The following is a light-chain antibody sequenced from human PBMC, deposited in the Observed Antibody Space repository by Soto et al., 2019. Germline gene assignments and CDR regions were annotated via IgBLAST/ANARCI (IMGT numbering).Light chain of an antibody. CDR3: QQANSFPPT. V-gene: IGKV1D-12*01. CDR1: QGVAAW. CDR2: AAS. J-gene: IGKJ2*01. Sequence: DVQMTQSPSSVSASVGDRVTITCRASQGVAAWLAWYQQKPGRAPKLLIYAASNWQSGVPSRCSGSGSGTDFTLTISSLQPEDFATYYCQQANSFPPTFGQGTKLDI.